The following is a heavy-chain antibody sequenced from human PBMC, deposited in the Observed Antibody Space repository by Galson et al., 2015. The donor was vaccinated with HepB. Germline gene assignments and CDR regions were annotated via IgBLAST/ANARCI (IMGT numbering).Heavy chain of an antibody. Sequence: SLRLSCAASGFSFDDYAMCWVRQVPGKGLEWVSSISWNGDKIGYAESVKGRFTISRDNAKNSLYLQMNSLRAEDTAMYYCARAFLYYDSNGHNYFDYWGQGTLVTVSS. J-gene: IGHJ4*02. V-gene: IGHV3-9*01. CDR3: ARAFLYYDSNGHNYFDY. CDR1: GFSFDDYA. D-gene: IGHD3-22*01. CDR2: ISWNGDKI.